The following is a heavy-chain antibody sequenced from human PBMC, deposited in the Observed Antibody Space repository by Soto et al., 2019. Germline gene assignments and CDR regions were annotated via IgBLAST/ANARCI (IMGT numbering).Heavy chain of an antibody. V-gene: IGHV1-69*13. D-gene: IGHD3-22*01. Sequence: GASVKVSCKASGGTFSSYAISCVRQAPGQGLEWMGGIIPIFGTANYAQKFQGRVTITADESTSTAYMELSSLRSEDTAVYYCARGLDALMIVWFDPWGQGTLVTVSS. CDR1: GGTFSSYA. CDR2: IIPIFGTA. J-gene: IGHJ5*02. CDR3: ARGLDALMIVWFDP.